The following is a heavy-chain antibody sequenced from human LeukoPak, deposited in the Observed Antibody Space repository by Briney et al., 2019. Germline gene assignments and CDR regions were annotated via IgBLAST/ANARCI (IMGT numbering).Heavy chain of an antibody. D-gene: IGHD2-21*02. CDR2: ISHVGSTK. CDR3: TRFVVTTTDFDY. Sequence: PGGSLRLSCAASGFPFRSYPVHWVRQAPGLGLQGVAVISHVGSTKYYEDSVKRRFTISRDNSNSTLYLHLHIPRPEDTALNYCTRFVVTTTDFDYWGQVTRVTDSS. V-gene: IGHV3-30-3*01. CDR1: GFPFRSYP. J-gene: IGHJ4*02.